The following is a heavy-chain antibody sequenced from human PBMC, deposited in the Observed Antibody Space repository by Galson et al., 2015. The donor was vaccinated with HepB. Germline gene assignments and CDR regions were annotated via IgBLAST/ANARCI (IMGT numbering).Heavy chain of an antibody. CDR2: IVASAGST. CDR3: AKTGGRSAYYYFDN. V-gene: IGHV3-23*01. CDR1: GFTFSSYA. J-gene: IGHJ4*02. Sequence: SLRLSCAASGFTFSSYAMSWVRQAPGKGLEWVSTIVASAGSTYYADSVRGRFTLSRDNSKNTLYLQMNSLRVEDTAIYYCAKTGGRSAYYYFDNWGQGTLVTVSS. D-gene: IGHD7-27*01.